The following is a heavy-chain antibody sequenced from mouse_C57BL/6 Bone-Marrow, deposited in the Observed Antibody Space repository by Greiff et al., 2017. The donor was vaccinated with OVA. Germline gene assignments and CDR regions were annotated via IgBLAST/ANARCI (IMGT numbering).Heavy chain of an antibody. CDR1: GFSFNTYA. Sequence: DVMLVESGGGLVQPKGSLKLSCAASGFSFNTYAMNWVRQAPGKGLEWVARIRSKSNNYATYYADSVKDRFTISRDDSESMLYLQMNNLKTEDAAMYYCVRHEGPSSYVECAYWGQGTLVTVSA. D-gene: IGHD1-1*01. J-gene: IGHJ3*01. CDR2: IRSKSNNYAT. V-gene: IGHV10-1*01. CDR3: VRHEGPSSYVECAY.